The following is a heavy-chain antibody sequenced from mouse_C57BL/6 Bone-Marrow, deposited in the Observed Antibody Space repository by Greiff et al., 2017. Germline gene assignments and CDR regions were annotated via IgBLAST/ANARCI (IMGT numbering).Heavy chain of an antibody. CDR2: IDPEFGDT. D-gene: IGHD2-3*01. CDR3: SSFDGNYFDF. V-gene: IGHV14-4*01. Sequence: EVQLQQSGAELVRPGASVKLSCTASGFNIKDDYIHWVKQRPEQGLEWIGWIDPEFGDTEYASKFQGKATITSDTSSKTAYLQLISLTTENTAVYYCSSFDGNYFDFWGQGTPLTVAS. J-gene: IGHJ2*01. CDR1: GFNIKDDY.